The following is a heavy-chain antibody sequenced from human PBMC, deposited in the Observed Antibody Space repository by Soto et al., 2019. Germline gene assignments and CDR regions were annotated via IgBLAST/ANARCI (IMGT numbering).Heavy chain of an antibody. J-gene: IGHJ3*02. CDR1: GFTFSSYA. CDR3: AKVQAASTAYDAFDS. Sequence: PGGSLRLSCAASGFTFSSYAMSWVRQAPGKGLEWVSAISGSGGSTYYADSVKGRFTISRDNSKNTLYLQMNSLRAEDTAVYYCAKVQAASTAYDAFDSWGQGTMVTVSS. V-gene: IGHV3-23*01. D-gene: IGHD4-17*01. CDR2: ISGSGGST.